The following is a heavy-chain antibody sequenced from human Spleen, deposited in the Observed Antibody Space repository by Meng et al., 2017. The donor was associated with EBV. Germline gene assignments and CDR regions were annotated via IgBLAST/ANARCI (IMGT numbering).Heavy chain of an antibody. V-gene: IGHV1-3*01. CDR1: GYTFTSYA. CDR2: TTAGNGNT. Sequence: QLGHSGVEGKKPGASLKVSCKASGYTFTSYAVHWVPQAPGQRREWMGWTTAGNGNTNYSQKFQGRVIITRDRYGGTGYMGVSSLRSEDTAVYYCARDRDCSSTCCYYTYLDYCGQRTLVTVSS. CDR3: ARDRDCSSTCCYYTYLDY. J-gene: IGHJ4*02. D-gene: IGHD2-2*01.